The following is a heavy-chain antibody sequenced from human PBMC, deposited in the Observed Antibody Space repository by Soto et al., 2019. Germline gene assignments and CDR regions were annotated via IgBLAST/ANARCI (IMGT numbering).Heavy chain of an antibody. D-gene: IGHD6-19*01. CDR1: GGSISSSSYY. Sequence: SETLSLTCTVSGGSISSSSYYWGWIRQPPGKGLEWIGSIYYSGSTYYNPSLKSRVTISVDTSKNQFSLKLSSVTAADTAVYYCARHEGSGWSVYYYYGMDVWGQGTTVTVSS. CDR2: IYYSGST. J-gene: IGHJ6*02. CDR3: ARHEGSGWSVYYYYGMDV. V-gene: IGHV4-39*01.